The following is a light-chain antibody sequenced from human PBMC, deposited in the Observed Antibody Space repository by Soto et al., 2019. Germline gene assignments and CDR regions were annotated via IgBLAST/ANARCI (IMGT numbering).Light chain of an antibody. CDR2: DVS. CDR3: STYTSCSTLYV. Sequence: QSALTQPASVSGSPGQSITISCTGTSSDVGGYNYVSWYQQHPGKAPKLMIYDVSNRPSGVSNRFSGSKSGNTASLTISGLQAEDEADYYCSTYTSCSTLYVFGTGTKVTV. J-gene: IGLJ1*01. V-gene: IGLV2-14*01. CDR1: SSDVGGYNY.